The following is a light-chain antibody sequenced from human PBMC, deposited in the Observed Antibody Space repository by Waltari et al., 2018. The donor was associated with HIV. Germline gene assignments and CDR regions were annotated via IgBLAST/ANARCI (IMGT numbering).Light chain of an antibody. CDR3: CAYAGSTTYVI. J-gene: IGLJ2*01. Sequence: QSALTQPASVSGSPGQSITISCTGTSSDVGGYNLVPWYQQHPGKAPKIMIYGVSKRPSGVSNRFSGSKSGNTASLTISGLQAEDEADYYCCAYAGSTTYVIFGGGTKLTVL. V-gene: IGLV2-23*02. CDR1: SSDVGGYNL. CDR2: GVS.